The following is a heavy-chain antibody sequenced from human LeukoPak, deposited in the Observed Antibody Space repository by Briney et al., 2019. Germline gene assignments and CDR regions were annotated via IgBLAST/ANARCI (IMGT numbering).Heavy chain of an antibody. Sequence: GGSLRLSCTAPGFTFSTFSMNWVRQAPGQGLEWGSSISSRGNYIYYIDSVRGRFTISRDIAKNSVYLQMNSLRAEDTAVYYCARTCDGGSCLDHWGQGTVVSVSS. CDR2: ISSRGNYI. V-gene: IGHV3-21*01. CDR3: ARTCDGGSCLDH. D-gene: IGHD2-15*01. CDR1: GFTFSTFS. J-gene: IGHJ5*02.